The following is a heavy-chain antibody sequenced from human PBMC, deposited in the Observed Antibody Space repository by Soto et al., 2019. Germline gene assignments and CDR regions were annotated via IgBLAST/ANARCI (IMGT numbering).Heavy chain of an antibody. J-gene: IGHJ6*02. CDR3: ARDIARGSGSSYGMDV. D-gene: IGHD3-10*01. V-gene: IGHV1-18*01. CDR2: LSAYNGNT. CDR1: GYTFTSYA. Sequence: QVQLVQSGAEVKKPGASVKVSCKASGYTFTSYAISWVRQAPGQGLEWMGWLSAYNGNTNYAQKRQGRVTMTTDTCTSTVCMELRSLRSDATAVDDCARDIARGSGSSYGMDVWGQGTTVTVAS.